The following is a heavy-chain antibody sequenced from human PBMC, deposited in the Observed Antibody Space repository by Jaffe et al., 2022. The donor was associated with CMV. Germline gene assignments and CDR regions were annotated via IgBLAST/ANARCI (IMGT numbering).Heavy chain of an antibody. CDR2: IIPIFGTA. CDR3: ARDEDYGDYSRDYYYYGMDV. J-gene: IGHJ6*02. Sequence: QVQLVQSGAEVKKPGSSVKVSCKASGGTFSSYAISWVRQAPGQGLEWMGGIIPIFGTANYAQKFQGRVTITADESTSTAYMELSSLRSEDTAVYYCARDEDYGDYSRDYYYYGMDVWGQGTTVTVSS. V-gene: IGHV1-69*01. CDR1: GGTFSSYA. D-gene: IGHD4-17*01.